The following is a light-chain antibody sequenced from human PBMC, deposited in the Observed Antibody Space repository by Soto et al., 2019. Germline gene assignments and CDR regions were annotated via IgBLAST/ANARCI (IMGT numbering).Light chain of an antibody. CDR3: QQHSTSLT. J-gene: IGKJ4*01. CDR1: QSVGTY. CDR2: DAS. V-gene: IGKV3-11*01. Sequence: EIVLTQSPATLSLSPGERATLSCRASQSVGTYLAWYQQKAGQAPRLLIYDASNRSTGIPARFSGSGSGTDFVLPISSLEPEDFAVYYCQQHSTSLTFGGGTKVEIK.